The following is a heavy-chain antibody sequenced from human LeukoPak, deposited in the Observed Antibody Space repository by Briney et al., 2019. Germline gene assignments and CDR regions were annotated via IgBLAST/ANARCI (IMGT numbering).Heavy chain of an antibody. CDR2: ISSGGSTI. Sequence: GGSLRLSCAASGFTFSSSEMNWVRQAPGKGPEWVSYISSGGSTIYYGDSVKGRFTISRDDAKNSLYLQMNSLRGEDTAVYYCARVGRRTTPGYWGQGTLVTVSS. CDR3: ARVGRRTTPGY. V-gene: IGHV3-48*03. J-gene: IGHJ4*02. CDR1: GFTFSSSE. D-gene: IGHD1/OR15-1a*01.